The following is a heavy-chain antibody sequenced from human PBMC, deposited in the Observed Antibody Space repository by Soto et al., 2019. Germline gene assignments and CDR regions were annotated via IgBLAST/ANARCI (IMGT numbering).Heavy chain of an antibody. Sequence: SQTLSLTCAISGDSVSSNSAAWNWIRQSPSRGLEWLGRTYYRSKWYNDYAVSVKSRITINPDTSKNQFSLQLNSVTPEDTAVYYCARGLRIAARYYYYYYMDVWGKGTTVTVSS. CDR2: TYYRSKWYN. CDR3: ARGLRIAARYYYYYYMDV. CDR1: GDSVSSNSAA. J-gene: IGHJ6*03. D-gene: IGHD6-6*01. V-gene: IGHV6-1*01.